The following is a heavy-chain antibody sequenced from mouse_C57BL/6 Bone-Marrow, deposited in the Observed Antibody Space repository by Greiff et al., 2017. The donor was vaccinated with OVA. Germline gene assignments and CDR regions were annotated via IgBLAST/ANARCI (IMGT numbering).Heavy chain of an antibody. V-gene: IGHV2-2*01. CDR2: IWSGGST. D-gene: IGHD1-1*01. CDR1: GFSLTSYG. CDR3: ARKGGYYYGSSYDAMDY. J-gene: IGHJ4*01. Sequence: QVQLKESGPGLVQPSQSLSITCTVSGFSLTSYGVHWVRQSPGKGLEWLGVIWSGGSTDYNAAFISRLSISKDNSKSQVFFKMNSLQADDTAIYYCARKGGYYYGSSYDAMDYWGQGTSVTVSS.